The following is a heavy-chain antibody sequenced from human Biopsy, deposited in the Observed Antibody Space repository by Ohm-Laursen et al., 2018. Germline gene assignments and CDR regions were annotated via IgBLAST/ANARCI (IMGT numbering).Heavy chain of an antibody. Sequence: SLRLSCAASGFTVYNNYMIWIRQAPGKGLEWVSYISSSGRTMYYADSVKGRFTISRDNANKSLHLQMNSLRAEDTAVYYCATTRSFDNWGQGTLVTVSS. J-gene: IGHJ4*02. V-gene: IGHV3-11*01. CDR1: GFTVYNNY. CDR3: ATTRSFDN. D-gene: IGHD5-24*01. CDR2: ISSSGRTM.